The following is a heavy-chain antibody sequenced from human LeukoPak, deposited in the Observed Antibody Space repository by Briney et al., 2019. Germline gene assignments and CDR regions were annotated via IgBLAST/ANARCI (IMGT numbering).Heavy chain of an antibody. Sequence: GGSLRLSCAASGFTFSSYALSWVRQAPGKGLEWVSAISGSGGSTYYADSAKGRFTISRDNSKNTLYLQMNSLRAEDTAVYYCAKTVVAPGGYYFDYWGQGTLVTVSS. CDR1: GFTFSSYA. V-gene: IGHV3-23*01. D-gene: IGHD3-22*01. J-gene: IGHJ4*02. CDR2: ISGSGGST. CDR3: AKTVVAPGGYYFDY.